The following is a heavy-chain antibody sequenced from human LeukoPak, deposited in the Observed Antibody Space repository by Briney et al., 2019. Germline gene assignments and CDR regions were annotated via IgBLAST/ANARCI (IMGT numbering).Heavy chain of an antibody. CDR2: IYYSGST. Sequence: SETLSLTCTVSGGSISSYYWSWIRQPPGKGLEWIGYIYYSGSTNYNPSLKSRVTISVDTSKNQFSLKLTSVTAPDTAVYYCARGDYGGYSGPADYWGQGTLVTVSS. J-gene: IGHJ4*02. CDR1: GGSISSYY. V-gene: IGHV4-59*01. CDR3: ARGDYGGYSGPADY. D-gene: IGHD4-23*01.